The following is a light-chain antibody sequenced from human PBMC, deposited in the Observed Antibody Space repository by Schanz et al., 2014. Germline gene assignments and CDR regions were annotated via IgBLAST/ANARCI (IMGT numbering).Light chain of an antibody. CDR2: EGS. J-gene: IGLJ3*02. CDR1: SSDVGSYNL. Sequence: SALTQPASVSGSPGQSITISCTGTSSDVGSYNLVSWYQHHPGKAPKLMIYEGSKRPSGVSNRFSGSGSGNTASLTISGLQAEDEADYYCCSYAGRPWVFGGGTKVTVL. CDR3: CSYAGRPWV. V-gene: IGLV2-23*01.